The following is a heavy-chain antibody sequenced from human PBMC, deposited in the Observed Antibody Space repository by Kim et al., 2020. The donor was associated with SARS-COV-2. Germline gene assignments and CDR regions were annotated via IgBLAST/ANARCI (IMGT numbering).Heavy chain of an antibody. CDR3: ASAPLADGYSFSDY. J-gene: IGHJ4*02. D-gene: IGHD4-4*01. Sequence: VKVRFTITSDSSKNTVNLQMNSLRADDTAVYYCASAPLADGYSFSDYWGQGTLVTVSS. V-gene: IGHV3-53*01.